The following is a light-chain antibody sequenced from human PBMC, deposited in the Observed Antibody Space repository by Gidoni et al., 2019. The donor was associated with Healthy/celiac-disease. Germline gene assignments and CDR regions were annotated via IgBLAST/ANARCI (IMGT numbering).Light chain of an antibody. Sequence: DIVLTQSPATLSLSPGERATLSCRASQSVSSYLAWYQQKPGQAPRRLIYDASNRATGIPARFSGSGSGTDFTLTISSREPEDFAVYYCQQRSNWSWTFGQGTKVEIK. V-gene: IGKV3-11*01. CDR3: QQRSNWSWT. J-gene: IGKJ1*01. CDR1: QSVSSY. CDR2: DAS.